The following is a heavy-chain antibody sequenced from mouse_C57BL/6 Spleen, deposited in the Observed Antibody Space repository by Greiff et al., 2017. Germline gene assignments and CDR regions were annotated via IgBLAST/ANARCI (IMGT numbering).Heavy chain of an antibody. Sequence: EVKLVESGGGLVQPGGSLKLSCAASGFTFSDYYMYWVRQTPEKRLEWVAYISNGGGSTYYPDTVKGRFPISRDNAKNTLYLQMSRLKSEDTAIYYCARHFPSNYGLYYAMDYWGQGTSVTVSS. CDR3: ARHFPSNYGLYYAMDY. CDR1: GFTFSDYY. D-gene: IGHD2-5*01. J-gene: IGHJ4*01. CDR2: ISNGGGST. V-gene: IGHV5-12*01.